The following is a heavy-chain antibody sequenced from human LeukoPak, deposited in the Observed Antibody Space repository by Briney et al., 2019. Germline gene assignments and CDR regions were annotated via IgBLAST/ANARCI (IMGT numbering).Heavy chain of an antibody. CDR1: GGSISSSSYY. D-gene: IGHD3-10*01. CDR2: IYNSGNT. Sequence: SETLSLTCTVSGGSISSSSYYWGWIRQSLGKGLEWIGNIYNSGNTYYNPSLKSRVTISVDTSKNQFSLKLSSITAADTAVYYCARRGGSGRSFDFWGQGTLVTVSS. V-gene: IGHV4-39*01. J-gene: IGHJ4*02. CDR3: ARRGGSGRSFDF.